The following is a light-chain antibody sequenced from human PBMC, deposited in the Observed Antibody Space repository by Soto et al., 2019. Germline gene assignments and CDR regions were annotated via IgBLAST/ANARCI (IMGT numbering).Light chain of an antibody. V-gene: IGKV1-33*01. J-gene: IGKJ5*01. CDR3: QQYDNLLPIT. Sequence: IQMTQSPSSLSASVGDRVTITCQASQDISKNLNWYQQKPGKAPKLLIYDASSLQTGVPSRFSVSGSATHFTFTISSLQPEAVATYYCQQYDNLLPITFGQGTRLEIK. CDR2: DAS. CDR1: QDISKN.